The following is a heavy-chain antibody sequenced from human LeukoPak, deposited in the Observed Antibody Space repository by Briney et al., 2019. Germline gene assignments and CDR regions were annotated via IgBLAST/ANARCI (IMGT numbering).Heavy chain of an antibody. D-gene: IGHD1-26*01. V-gene: IGHV3-73*01. Sequence: GGSLRLFCAASGFTFSGSTMHWVRQASGKGLEWVGRIRTKVNSYATAYAASVKGRFTISRDDSKNTAYLQMNSLKTEDTAVYYCTRSAGGTFDYWGQGTLVTVSS. CDR1: GFTFSGST. J-gene: IGHJ4*02. CDR2: IRTKVNSYAT. CDR3: TRSAGGTFDY.